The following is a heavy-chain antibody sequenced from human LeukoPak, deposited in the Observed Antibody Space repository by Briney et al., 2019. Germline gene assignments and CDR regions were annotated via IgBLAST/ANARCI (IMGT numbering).Heavy chain of an antibody. J-gene: IGHJ4*02. D-gene: IGHD6-6*01. V-gene: IGHV4-39*01. CDR3: ARHRGSSSLFDY. CDR1: GGSISSNGYY. CDR2: IYYSGST. Sequence: SETLSLTCTVSGGSISSNGYYWDWIRQPPGMGLEYIGSIYYSGSTYYNPSLKSRVTISVDTSKNQFSLKLSSVTAADTAVYYCARHRGSSSLFDYWGQGTLVTVSS.